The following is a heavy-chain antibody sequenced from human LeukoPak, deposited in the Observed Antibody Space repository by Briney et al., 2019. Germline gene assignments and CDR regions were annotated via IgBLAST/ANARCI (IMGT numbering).Heavy chain of an antibody. V-gene: IGHV4-4*09. Sequence: SETLSLTCTVSGGSISSYYWSWIRQPPGKGLEWIGYIYTSGSTNYNPSLKSRVTISVDTSKNQFSLKLSSVTAADTAVYYCARRFGATETDSYYYYYMDVWGKGTTVTVSS. CDR2: IYTSGST. J-gene: IGHJ6*03. D-gene: IGHD4-17*01. CDR3: ARRFGATETDSYYYYYMDV. CDR1: GGSISSYY.